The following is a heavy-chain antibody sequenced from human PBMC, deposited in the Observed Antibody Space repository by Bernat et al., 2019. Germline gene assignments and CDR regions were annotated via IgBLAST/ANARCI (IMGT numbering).Heavy chain of an antibody. J-gene: IGHJ5*02. CDR3: AKDMRREAGTISP. Sequence: QVQLVESGGGVVQPGRSLRLSCAASGSTFSSYGMHWVRQAPGKGLEWVAVISYDGSNKYYADSVKGRFTISRDNSKNTLYLQMNSLRAEDTAVYYCAKDMRREAGTISPWGQGTLVTVSS. CDR2: ISYDGSNK. CDR1: GSTFSSYG. V-gene: IGHV3-30*18. D-gene: IGHD6-19*01.